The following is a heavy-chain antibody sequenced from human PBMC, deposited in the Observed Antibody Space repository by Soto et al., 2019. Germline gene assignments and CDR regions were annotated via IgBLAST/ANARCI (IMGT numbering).Heavy chain of an antibody. V-gene: IGHV3-21*06. CDR3: ARGARYDTLTGYL. D-gene: IGHD3-9*01. CDR1: GFNFRDYS. CDR2: SSSSGQYI. Sequence: GGSLRLSCEGPGFNFRDYSINWVRQAPGKGLEWVSFSSSSGQYIKYADSVKGRFTISRDNAKNSVHLQMNSLRVEDTAIYYCARGARYDTLTGYLWGQGTRVTVSS. J-gene: IGHJ5*02.